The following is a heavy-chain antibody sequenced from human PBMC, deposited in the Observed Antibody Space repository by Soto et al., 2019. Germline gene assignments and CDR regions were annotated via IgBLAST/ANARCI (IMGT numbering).Heavy chain of an antibody. CDR3: AKDNDYYDSSGYFSPLVDY. CDR1: GFTFSSYA. Sequence: GGSLRLSCAASGFTFSSYAMSWVRQAPGKGLEWVSAISGSGGSTYYADSVKGRFTISRDNSKNTLYLQMNSLRAEDTAVYYCAKDNDYYDSSGYFSPLVDYWGQGTLVTVSS. V-gene: IGHV3-23*01. D-gene: IGHD3-22*01. J-gene: IGHJ4*02. CDR2: ISGSGGST.